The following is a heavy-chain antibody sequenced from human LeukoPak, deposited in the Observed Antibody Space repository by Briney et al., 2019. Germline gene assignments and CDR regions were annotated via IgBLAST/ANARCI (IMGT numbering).Heavy chain of an antibody. D-gene: IGHD3-22*01. CDR2: IYYSGST. V-gene: IGHV4-39*07. J-gene: IGHJ3*02. CDR1: GGSISSSSYY. CDR3: ARDCRVPYYYDSSTANLDAFDI. Sequence: SETLSLTCTVSGGSISSSSYYWGWLRQPPGKGLEWIGSIYYSGSTYYNPSLKSRVTISVDTSKNQFSLKLSSVTAADTAMYYCARDCRVPYYYDSSTANLDAFDIWGQGTMVTVSS.